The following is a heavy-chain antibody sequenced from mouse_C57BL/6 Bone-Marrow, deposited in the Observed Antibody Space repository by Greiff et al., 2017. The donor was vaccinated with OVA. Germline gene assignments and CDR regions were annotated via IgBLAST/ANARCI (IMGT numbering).Heavy chain of an antibody. CDR1: GFTFSSYA. J-gene: IGHJ2*01. Sequence: EVMLVESGEGLVKPGGSLKLSCASSGFTFSSYAMSWVRQTPEKRLELVAYISSGGDYNYYADTVKGRFTISRDNTRNTLYLQMSSLKSEDTAVFYCTRVLFDYDEGFDYWGQGTTLTVSS. CDR3: TRVLFDYDEGFDY. CDR2: ISSGGDYN. V-gene: IGHV5-9-1*02. D-gene: IGHD2-4*01.